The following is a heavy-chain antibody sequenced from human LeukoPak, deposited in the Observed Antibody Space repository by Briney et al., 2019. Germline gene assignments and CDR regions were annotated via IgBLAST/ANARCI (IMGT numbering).Heavy chain of an antibody. Sequence: GGSLRLSCAASGFTFDDYGMSWVRQAPGKGLEWVSGINWNGGSTGYADSVKGRFTISRDNSKNTLYLQINSLRAEDTAVYYCAKYSGYEYYYHYYMDVWGKGTTVTISS. J-gene: IGHJ6*03. V-gene: IGHV3-20*04. CDR3: AKYSGYEYYYHYYMDV. CDR2: INWNGGST. D-gene: IGHD5-12*01. CDR1: GFTFDDYG.